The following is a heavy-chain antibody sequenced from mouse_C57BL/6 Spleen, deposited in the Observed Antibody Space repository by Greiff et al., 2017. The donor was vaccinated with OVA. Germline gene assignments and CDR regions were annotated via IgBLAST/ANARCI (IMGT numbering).Heavy chain of an antibody. CDR1: GYAFSSSW. CDR3: ARRGSSIRSYFDY. D-gene: IGHD1-1*01. Sequence: QVQLQQSGPELVKPGASVKISCKASGYAFSSSWMNWVKQRHGKGLEWIGRIYPGDGDTNYNGKFKGKATLTADKSSSTAYMQLSSLTSEDSAVYFCARRGSSIRSYFDYWGQGTTLTVSS. V-gene: IGHV1-82*01. J-gene: IGHJ2*01. CDR2: IYPGDGDT.